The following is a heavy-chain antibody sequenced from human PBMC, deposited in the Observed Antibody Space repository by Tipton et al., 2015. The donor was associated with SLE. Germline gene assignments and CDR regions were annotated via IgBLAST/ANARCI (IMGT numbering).Heavy chain of an antibody. V-gene: IGHV3-73*01. J-gene: IGHJ6*02. Sequence: GSLRLSCAASGFTFGDSAIQWVRQASGKGLEWVGRMRGKTNSYATAYAASVRGRFTISRDDSTNTAYLQINSLKTEDTAVYYCTRREGYGMDVWGQGTTVTVSS. CDR3: TRREGYGMDV. CDR1: GFTFGDSA. CDR2: MRGKTNSYAT.